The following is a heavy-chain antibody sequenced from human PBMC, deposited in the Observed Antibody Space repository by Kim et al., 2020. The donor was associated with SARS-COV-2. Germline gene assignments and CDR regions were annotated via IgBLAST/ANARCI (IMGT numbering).Heavy chain of an antibody. CDR3: AKQGGIVDDYYYGMDV. Sequence: SVKGRFTISRDNSKNTLYLQMNSLRAEDTAVYYCAKQGGIVDDYYYGMDVWGQGTTVTVSS. V-gene: IGHV3-30*02. J-gene: IGHJ6*02. D-gene: IGHD3-22*01.